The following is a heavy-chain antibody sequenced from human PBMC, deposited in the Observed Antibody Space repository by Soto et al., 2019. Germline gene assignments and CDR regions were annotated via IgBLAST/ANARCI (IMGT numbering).Heavy chain of an antibody. J-gene: IGHJ6*02. CDR1: GYSFTSYW. CDR3: ARVRGYDAHDYYYNAMDV. V-gene: IGHV5-51*01. CDR2: IYPGDSDT. Sequence: GESLKISCEGSGYSFTSYWIAWVRQMPGKGLEWMGIIYPGDSDTRYSPSFQGQVTISADKSIRTVYLQWSSLKASDTAMYYCARVRGYDAHDYYYNAMDVWGQGTTVTVSS. D-gene: IGHD3-10*01.